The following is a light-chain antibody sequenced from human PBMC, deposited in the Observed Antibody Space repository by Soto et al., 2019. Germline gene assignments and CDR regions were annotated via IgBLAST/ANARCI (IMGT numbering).Light chain of an antibody. V-gene: IGLV2-14*03. CDR3: YSCSRSSTLYV. CDR2: DVN. CDR1: SSDVGNYYY. Sequence: QSALTQPASVSGSPGQSITISCTGTSSDVGNYYYVSWYQHHPGKAPKLMIYDVNNRPSGVSNRFSGSKSGNTASLTISGLQAEDEADYYCYSCSRSSTLYVFGTGTKLTVL. J-gene: IGLJ1*01.